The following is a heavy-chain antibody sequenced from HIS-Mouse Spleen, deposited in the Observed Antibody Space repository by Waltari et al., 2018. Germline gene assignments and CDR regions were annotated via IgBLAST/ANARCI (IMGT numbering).Heavy chain of an antibody. J-gene: IGHJ4*02. D-gene: IGHD2-8*01. CDR2: IFSNDEK. V-gene: IGHV2-26*01. CDR3: ARIRLGYCTNGVCYTALDY. Sequence: HVTLKESGPVLVKPTETLTLTCTVSGFSLSNASRGLSWLRQPPGKALEWLAHIFSNDEKSYSTSLKSRLTISKDTSKSQVVLTMTNMDPVDTATYYCARIRLGYCTNGVCYTALDYWGQGTLVTVSS. CDR1: GFSLSNASRG.